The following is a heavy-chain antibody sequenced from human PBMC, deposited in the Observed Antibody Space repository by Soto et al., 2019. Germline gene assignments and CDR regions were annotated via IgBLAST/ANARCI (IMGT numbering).Heavy chain of an antibody. CDR1: RFTFDDYA. Sequence: DVQLVESGGGLVQPGRSLRLSCAASRFTFDDYAMHWVRQAPGKGLEWVSGISWNGGSVGYADFVKGRFTISRDNAKNSLYLQMNSLRPEDTALYYCAKTHSSGWSWYCDYWGQGTLVTVSS. V-gene: IGHV3-9*01. D-gene: IGHD6-13*01. CDR3: AKTHSSGWSWYCDY. CDR2: ISWNGGSV. J-gene: IGHJ4*02.